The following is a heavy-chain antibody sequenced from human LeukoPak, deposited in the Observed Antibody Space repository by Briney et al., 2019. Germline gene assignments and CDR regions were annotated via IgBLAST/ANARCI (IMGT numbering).Heavy chain of an antibody. J-gene: IGHJ4*02. CDR3: ARADGGNFDY. CDR2: INHSGST. Sequence: SETLSLTCAVYGGSFSGYYWSWIRQPPGKGLEWIGEINHSGSTDYNPSLKSRVTISVDTSKNQFSLKLSFVTAADTAVYYCARADGGNFDYWGQGTLVTVSS. D-gene: IGHD4-23*01. CDR1: GGSFSGYY. V-gene: IGHV4-34*01.